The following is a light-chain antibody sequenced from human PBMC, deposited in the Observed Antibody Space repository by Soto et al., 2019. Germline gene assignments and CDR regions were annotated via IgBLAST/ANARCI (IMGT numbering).Light chain of an antibody. V-gene: IGLV1-44*01. CDR2: HNT. CDR3: AAWDDSLGAVV. CDR1: SSNIGANI. Sequence: QSVLTQPPSASGTPGQRVTISCSGSSSNIGANIVNWYQQFPGTAPKLLIHHNTLRPSWVPDRFSGFKSGASASLAISRLQTDDDSDYYCAAWDDSLGAVVFGGGTKLAVL. J-gene: IGLJ2*01.